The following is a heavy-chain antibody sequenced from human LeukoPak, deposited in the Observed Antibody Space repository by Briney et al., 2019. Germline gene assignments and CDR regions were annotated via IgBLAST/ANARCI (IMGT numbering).Heavy chain of an antibody. J-gene: IGHJ6*03. CDR1: GFIFDENG. V-gene: IGHV3-20*04. CDR3: ARLRFTIFGVVRYYMDV. Sequence: PGGSLRLSCAASGFIFDENGMSWVRQAPGKGLEWVSGINWNGGSTGYADSVKGRFTISRDNAKNSPYLQMNSLRAEDTALYYCARLRFTIFGVVRYYMDVWGKGTTVTVSS. D-gene: IGHD3-3*01. CDR2: INWNGGST.